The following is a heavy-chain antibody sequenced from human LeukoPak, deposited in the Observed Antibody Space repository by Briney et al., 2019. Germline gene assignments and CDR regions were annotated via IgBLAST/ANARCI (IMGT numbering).Heavy chain of an antibody. CDR1: GYTFTSYD. J-gene: IGHJ5*02. V-gene: IGHV1-8*01. CDR3: ARGLEWFNWFDP. D-gene: IGHD3-3*01. CDR2: MNPNSGNT. Sequence: GASVKVSCKASGYTFTSYDINWVRQATGQGLEWMGWMNPNSGNTGYAQKFQGRVTMTRNTSISTAYMELSSLRSEDTAVYYCARGLEWFNWFDPWGQETLVTVSS.